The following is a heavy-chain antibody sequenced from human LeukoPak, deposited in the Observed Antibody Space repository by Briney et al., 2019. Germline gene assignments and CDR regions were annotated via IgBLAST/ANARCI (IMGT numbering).Heavy chain of an antibody. D-gene: IGHD6-13*01. Sequence: PGGALRLSCAAPGFTFSDHYMDWGRQAPGKGVGWGSVIYSGGSTYYADSVKGRFTISRDNSKNMIYLEMNSLRAEDTAVYYCASSSWRLRDAFDIWGQGTMVTVSS. CDR3: ASSSWRLRDAFDI. V-gene: IGHV3-66*01. J-gene: IGHJ3*02. CDR2: IYSGGST. CDR1: GFTFSDHY.